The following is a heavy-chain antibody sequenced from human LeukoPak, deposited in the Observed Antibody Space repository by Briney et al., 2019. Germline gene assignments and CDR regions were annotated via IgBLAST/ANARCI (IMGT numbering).Heavy chain of an antibody. D-gene: IGHD2-2*01. V-gene: IGHV3-21*05. CDR1: EFTFSLYA. Sequence: PGGSLRLSCAASEFTFSLYAMNWVRQAPGKGLEWISYINDVSADIHYADSVRGRFTISRDNAKNTLYLQMNSLRAEDPAVYYCARDTYQPARIDSWGQGTLVIVSS. CDR3: ARDTYQPARIDS. CDR2: INDVSADI. J-gene: IGHJ4*02.